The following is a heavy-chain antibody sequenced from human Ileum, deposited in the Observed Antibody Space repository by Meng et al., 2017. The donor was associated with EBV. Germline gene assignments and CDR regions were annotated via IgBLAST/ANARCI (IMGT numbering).Heavy chain of an antibody. D-gene: IGHD2-21*01. CDR3: ARVERGVKFDK. V-gene: IGHV1-3*01. Sequence: QVQLLQSGAEVNKPWASVNLSSKPSGYTFSNYAIHWVLQAPGPRPEWMGWINADNGNTKYSQKFQGRVTITRNTPASTVYMDVRSLRSEDTAVYFCARVERGVKFDKWGQGTLVTVSS. J-gene: IGHJ4*01. CDR1: GYTFSNYA. CDR2: INADNGNT.